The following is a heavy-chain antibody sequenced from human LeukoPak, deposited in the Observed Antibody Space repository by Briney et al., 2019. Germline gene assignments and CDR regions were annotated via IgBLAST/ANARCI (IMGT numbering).Heavy chain of an antibody. J-gene: IGHJ4*02. Sequence: SETLSLTCTVSGGSISSSSYYWGWIRQPPGKGLEWIGSIYYSGSTYYNPSLKSRVTISVDTSKNQFSLKLSSVTAADTAVYYCATLPGRWFGEGGFDYWGQGTLVTVSS. CDR1: GGSISSSSYY. CDR2: IYYSGST. CDR3: ATLPGRWFGEGGFDY. V-gene: IGHV4-39*07. D-gene: IGHD3-10*01.